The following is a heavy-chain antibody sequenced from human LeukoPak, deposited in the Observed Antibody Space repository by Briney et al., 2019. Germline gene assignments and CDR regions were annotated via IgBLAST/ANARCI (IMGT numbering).Heavy chain of an antibody. D-gene: IGHD4-17*01. J-gene: IGHJ4*02. Sequence: ASVKVSCKAAGYTFTSYGISWVRQAPGQLLEWMGWISAYNGNTNYAQKLQGRVTMTTDTSTSTAYMELRSLRSDDTAVYYCARAQSTDYGDYDDYWGQGTLVTVSS. CDR3: ARAQSTDYGDYDDY. CDR1: GYTFTSYG. CDR2: ISAYNGNT. V-gene: IGHV1-18*01.